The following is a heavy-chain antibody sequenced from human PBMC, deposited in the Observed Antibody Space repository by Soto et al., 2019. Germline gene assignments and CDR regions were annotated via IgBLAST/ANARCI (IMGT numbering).Heavy chain of an antibody. Sequence: SETPSLTCAVSGDSISSYYWSWIRPHPEKGLEWIGYIYYSGSTNYNPSLKSRVTISVDTSKNQFSLKLSSVTAADTAVYYCARLPIAAAGYHYYYGMDVWGQGTTVTVSS. CDR3: ARLPIAAAGYHYYYGMDV. D-gene: IGHD6-13*01. V-gene: IGHV4-59*01. CDR2: IYYSGST. J-gene: IGHJ6*02. CDR1: GDSISSYY.